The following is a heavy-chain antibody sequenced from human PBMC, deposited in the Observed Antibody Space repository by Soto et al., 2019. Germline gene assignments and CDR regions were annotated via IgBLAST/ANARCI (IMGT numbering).Heavy chain of an antibody. CDR1: GFTFSNYA. V-gene: IGHV3-23*01. D-gene: IGHD3-3*01. Sequence: PVVSLILSCAASGFTFSNYALTWFRQSPGKGLGWVSAINIYEHFPYYIDSVRCRFTISRDNSKNMVYLQMNDLRADDSDVYYCARGGVYGGEKYYTGMDVWGQRTTVTVSS. CDR3: ARGGVYGGEKYYTGMDV. J-gene: IGHJ6*02. CDR2: INIYEHFP.